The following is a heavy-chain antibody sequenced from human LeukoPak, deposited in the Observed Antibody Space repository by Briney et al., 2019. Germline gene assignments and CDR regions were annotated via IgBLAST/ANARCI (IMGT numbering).Heavy chain of an antibody. CDR1: GFTFSSYA. CDR3: AKDYWGAVYYYMDV. J-gene: IGHJ6*03. V-gene: IGHV3-23*01. D-gene: IGHD7-27*01. Sequence: GGSLRLSCAASGFTFSSYAMSWVRQAPGKGLEWVSAISGSGGSTYYADSAKGRFTISRDNSKNTLYLQMNSLRAEDTAVYYCAKDYWGAVYYYMDVWGKGTTVTVSS. CDR2: ISGSGGST.